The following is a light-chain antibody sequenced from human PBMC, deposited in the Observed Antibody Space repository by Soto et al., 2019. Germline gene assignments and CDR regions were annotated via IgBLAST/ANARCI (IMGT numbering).Light chain of an antibody. CDR3: QQSYTTPRT. V-gene: IGKV1-39*01. Sequence: DIQMTQSPSSLSASVGDRVTITCRASQSITTYLNWYQQKPGKAPKLLIYTASSLHSGVPSRFSGGRSGTDFTLTISSLQPEDFATYYCQQSYTTPRTFGQGTKVEIK. J-gene: IGKJ1*01. CDR1: QSITTY. CDR2: TAS.